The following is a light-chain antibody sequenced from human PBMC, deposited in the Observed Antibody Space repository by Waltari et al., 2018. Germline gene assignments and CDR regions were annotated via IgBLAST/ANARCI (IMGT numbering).Light chain of an antibody. CDR2: AAS. CDR3: QQSYSTPEFT. V-gene: IGKV1-39*01. Sequence: VGDRVTITCRASQSISSYLNWYQQKPGKAPKLPIYAASSLQSGVPSRFSGSGSGTDFTLTISSLQPEDFATYYCQQSYSTPEFTFGPGTKVDIK. CDR1: QSISSY. J-gene: IGKJ3*01.